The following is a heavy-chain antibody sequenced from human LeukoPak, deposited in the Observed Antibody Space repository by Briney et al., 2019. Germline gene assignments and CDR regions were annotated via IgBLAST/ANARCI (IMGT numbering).Heavy chain of an antibody. CDR1: GFPFSTYA. Sequence: PGGSLRLSCAASGFPFSTYAMSWVRQAPGKGLEWVSSIRGSDGSTYYADSVKGRFTISRDNAKNSLYLQMNSLRAEDTAVYYCARESYYGSGSKYYFDYWGQGTLVTVSS. D-gene: IGHD3-10*01. CDR2: IRGSDGST. J-gene: IGHJ4*02. V-gene: IGHV3-23*01. CDR3: ARESYYGSGSKYYFDY.